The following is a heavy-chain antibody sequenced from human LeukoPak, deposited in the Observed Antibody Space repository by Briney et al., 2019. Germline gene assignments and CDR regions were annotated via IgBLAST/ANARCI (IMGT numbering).Heavy chain of an antibody. CDR3: AKGGSGYYYNNGMDV. D-gene: IGHD3-3*01. CDR2: IKQDGSKK. J-gene: IGHJ6*02. CDR1: GFPFSSYW. Sequence: GGSLRLSCVASGFPFSSYWMTWVRQAPGKGLEWVANIKQDGSKKSYVDSVKGRFTISRDNAKNSLYLQMNSLRAEDTAVYYCAKGGSGYYYNNGMDVWGQGTTVTVSS. V-gene: IGHV3-7*03.